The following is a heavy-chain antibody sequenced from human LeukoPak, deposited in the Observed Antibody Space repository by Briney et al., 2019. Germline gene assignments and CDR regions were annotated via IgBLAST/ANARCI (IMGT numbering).Heavy chain of an antibody. CDR1: GGSISSYY. V-gene: IGHV4-59*01. CDR2: IYYSGST. CDR3: ARAYGIAARLNAFDI. D-gene: IGHD6-6*01. Sequence: PSETLSLTCTVSGGSISSYYWSWIRQPPGKGLEWIGYIYYSGSTNYNPSLKSRVTISVDTSKNQFSLKLSSVTAADTAVYYCARAYGIAARLNAFDIWGQGTMVTVSS. J-gene: IGHJ3*02.